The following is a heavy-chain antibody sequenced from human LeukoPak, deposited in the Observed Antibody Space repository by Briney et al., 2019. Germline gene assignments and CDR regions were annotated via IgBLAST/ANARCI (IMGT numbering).Heavy chain of an antibody. CDR1: GYTFTYYG. Sequence: ASVKVSCKTSGYTFTYYGISWVRQAPGQGLEWMGWISAYSGDTNYAQKFQGRVTMTRNTSISTAYMELSSLRSEDTAVYYCASSRGMSGWLYYYYGMDVWGQGTTVTVSS. CDR3: ASSRGMSGWLYYYYGMDV. J-gene: IGHJ6*02. D-gene: IGHD6-19*01. V-gene: IGHV1-18*01. CDR2: ISAYSGDT.